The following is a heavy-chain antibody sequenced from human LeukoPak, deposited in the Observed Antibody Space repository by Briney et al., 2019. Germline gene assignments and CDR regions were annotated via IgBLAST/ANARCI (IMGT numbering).Heavy chain of an antibody. J-gene: IGHJ6*04. CDR1: GFTFSSYS. Sequence: GGSLRLSCAASGFTFSSYSMNWVRQAPGKGLEWVSSISTSSSYINYADSVKGRFTISRDNAKNSLYLQMNSLRAEDTAVYYCAELGITMIGGVWGKGTTVTISS. D-gene: IGHD3-10*02. CDR2: ISTSSSYI. V-gene: IGHV3-21*01. CDR3: AELGITMIGGV.